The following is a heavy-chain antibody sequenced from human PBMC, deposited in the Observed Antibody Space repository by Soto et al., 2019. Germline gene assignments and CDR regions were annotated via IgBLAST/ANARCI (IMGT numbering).Heavy chain of an antibody. D-gene: IGHD1-26*01. CDR2: IYYSGTT. Sequence: SETLSLTCTVTGGSISSDDYYWSWLRQPPAKGLEWIGYIYYSGTTDYNPSLKSRVTISVDTSKNQFSLKLSSVTAADTAVYYCARPSGSYLYYFDYWGQGTLVNVSS. CDR3: ARPSGSYLYYFDY. J-gene: IGHJ4*02. CDR1: GGSISSDDYY. V-gene: IGHV4-30-4*08.